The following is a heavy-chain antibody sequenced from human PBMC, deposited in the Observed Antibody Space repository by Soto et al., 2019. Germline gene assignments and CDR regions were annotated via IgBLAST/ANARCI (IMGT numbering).Heavy chain of an antibody. Sequence: QVQLVESGGGVVPPGRSLRLSCAASGFTFSSYGMHWVRQAPGKGLEWVAVIWYDGSNKYYADSVKGRFTISRDNSKNTLYLQMNSLRAEDTAVYYCARDTGSSGWYYFDYWGQGTLVTVSS. CDR2: IWYDGSNK. V-gene: IGHV3-33*01. D-gene: IGHD6-19*01. CDR3: ARDTGSSGWYYFDY. J-gene: IGHJ4*02. CDR1: GFTFSSYG.